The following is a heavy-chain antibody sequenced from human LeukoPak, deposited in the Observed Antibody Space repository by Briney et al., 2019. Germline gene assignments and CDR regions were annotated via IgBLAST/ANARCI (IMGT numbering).Heavy chain of an antibody. Sequence: PGGSLRLSCAASGFTFSSYGMHWVRQAPGKGLEWVAVIWYDGSNKYYADSVKGRFTISRDNSKNTLYLQMNSLRAEDTAVYYCAKSRHGDYLSRYAFDIWGQGTMVTVSS. D-gene: IGHD4-17*01. J-gene: IGHJ3*02. V-gene: IGHV3-33*06. CDR1: GFTFSSYG. CDR3: AKSRHGDYLSRYAFDI. CDR2: IWYDGSNK.